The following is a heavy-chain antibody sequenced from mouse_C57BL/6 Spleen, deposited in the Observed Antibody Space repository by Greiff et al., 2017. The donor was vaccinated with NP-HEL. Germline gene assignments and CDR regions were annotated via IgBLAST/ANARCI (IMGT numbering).Heavy chain of an antibody. CDR1: GYAFSSYW. CDR3: ARDSSRYSYYYAMDY. CDR2: IYPGDGDT. Sequence: QVQLQQSGAELVKPGASVKISCKASGYAFSSYWMNWVQQRPGKGLEWIGQIYPGDGDTNYNGKFKGKATLTADKSSSTASMQLSSLTSDDSAVYFCARDSSRYSYYYAMDYWGQGTSVTVSS. J-gene: IGHJ4*01. D-gene: IGHD3-2*02. V-gene: IGHV1-80*01.